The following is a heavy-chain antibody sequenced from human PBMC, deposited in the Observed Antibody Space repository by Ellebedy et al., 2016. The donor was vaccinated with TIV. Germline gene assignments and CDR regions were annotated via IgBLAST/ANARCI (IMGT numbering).Heavy chain of an antibody. V-gene: IGHV3-73*01. J-gene: IGHJ4*02. CDR2: IRSKVNSYAT. Sequence: PGGSLRLSCAASGSTFSGSAIHWVRQASGKGLKWVGRIRSKVNSYATAYTASVEGRFGISRDDSENTAYLQMNSLKTDDTAVYYCAGSSPWELPDYWGQGTLVTVSS. D-gene: IGHD1-26*01. CDR1: GSTFSGSA. CDR3: AGSSPWELPDY.